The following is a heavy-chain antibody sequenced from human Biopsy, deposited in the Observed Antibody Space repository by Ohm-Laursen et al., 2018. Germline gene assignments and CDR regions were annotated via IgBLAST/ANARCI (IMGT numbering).Heavy chain of an antibody. CDR1: GFSFTSYT. Sequence: SLRLSCTAAGFSFTSYTMNWVRQVPGKGLEWVSSITSRSGYKYYADSVKGRFPISRDNAKNSLYLQMNSLRAEDTAVYFCASLGLVWFGELLSVPFGMDVWGQGTTVTVSS. CDR2: ITSRSGYK. V-gene: IGHV3-21*01. CDR3: ASLGLVWFGELLSVPFGMDV. D-gene: IGHD3-10*01. J-gene: IGHJ6*02.